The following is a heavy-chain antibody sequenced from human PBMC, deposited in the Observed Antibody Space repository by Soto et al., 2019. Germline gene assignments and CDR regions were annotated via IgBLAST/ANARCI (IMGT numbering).Heavy chain of an antibody. CDR3: ARAGGDYGDYVFDY. CDR2: ISYDGSNK. Sequence: QVQLVESGGGVVQPGRSLRLSCAASGFTFSAYAMHWVRQAPGKGLEWVTFISYDGSNKYSADSAKGRFTISRDNSKNALYLQMNSLRGEDTAVYYCARAGGDYGDYVFDYWGQGTLVTVSS. J-gene: IGHJ4*02. D-gene: IGHD4-17*01. V-gene: IGHV3-30-3*01. CDR1: GFTFSAYA.